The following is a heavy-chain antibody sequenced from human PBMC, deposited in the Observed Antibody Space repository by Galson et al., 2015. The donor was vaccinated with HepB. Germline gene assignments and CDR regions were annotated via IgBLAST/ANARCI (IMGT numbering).Heavy chain of an antibody. CDR2: MNPKSGNT. V-gene: IGHV1-8*01. J-gene: IGHJ6*02. Sequence: SVKVSRKASGYTFSSYDINWVRQAPGQGLEWMGWMNPKSGNTGYAQKFQGRVTMTRNTSRSTAYMELSSLRSEDTAVYYCASGLISSSGFYYNYYGMHVWGQGTTVTVSS. CDR1: GYTFSSYD. CDR3: ASGLISSSGFYYNYYGMHV. D-gene: IGHD6-19*01.